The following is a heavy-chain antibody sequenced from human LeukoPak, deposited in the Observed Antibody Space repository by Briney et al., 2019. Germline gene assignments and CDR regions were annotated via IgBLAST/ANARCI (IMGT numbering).Heavy chain of an antibody. V-gene: IGHV4-61*02. J-gene: IGHJ4*02. Sequence: PSQTLSLTCTVSGGSISSGSYYWSWIRQPAGKGLEWIGRIHTSGSTNYNPSLKSRVTMSADTSKNQFSLKLTSVTAADTAVYYCARAWQWLPLDSWGQGTLVTVSS. CDR3: ARAWQWLPLDS. CDR1: GGSISSGSYY. D-gene: IGHD6-19*01. CDR2: IHTSGST.